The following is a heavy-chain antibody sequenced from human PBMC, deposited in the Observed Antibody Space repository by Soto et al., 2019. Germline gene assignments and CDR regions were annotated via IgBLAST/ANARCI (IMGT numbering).Heavy chain of an antibody. CDR2: IYSGGST. CDR3: ARGSGGSYYSAFDI. V-gene: IGHV3-53*04. D-gene: IGHD1-26*01. J-gene: IGHJ3*02. Sequence: GGSLRLSCAASGFTVSSNYMSWVRLAPGKGLEWVSVIYSGGSTYYADSEKGRITISRHNSKNTLYLQMNSLRAEDTSVYYCARGSGGSYYSAFDIWGQGTMVTVSS. CDR1: GFTVSSNY.